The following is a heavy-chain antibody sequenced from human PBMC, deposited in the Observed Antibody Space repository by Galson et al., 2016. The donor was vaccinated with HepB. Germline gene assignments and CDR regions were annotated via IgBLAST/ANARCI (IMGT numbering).Heavy chain of an antibody. CDR3: TSSVLEWISDYYYYGMDV. D-gene: IGHD3-3*01. CDR2: INAGNGNT. CDR1: GYTFSSYG. Sequence: SVKVSCKASGYTFSSYGVTWVRQAPGQGLEWMGWINAGNGNTGYSQKFQGRVTITRDTSASTVYMELSSLRFEDTALYFCTSSVLEWISDYYYYGMDVWGQGTTVTVYS. V-gene: IGHV1-18*01. J-gene: IGHJ6*02.